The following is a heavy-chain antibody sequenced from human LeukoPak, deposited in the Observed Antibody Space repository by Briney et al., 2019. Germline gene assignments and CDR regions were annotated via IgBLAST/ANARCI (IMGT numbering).Heavy chain of an antibody. J-gene: IGHJ4*02. Sequence: GGSLRLSCAASGFTFSSYGMHWVRQAPGKGLEWVAFIRYDGSNKYYADSVKGRFTISRDNSKNTLYLQMNSLRAEDTAVYYCAKDADYYGSGSPFDYWGQGTLVTVSS. CDR3: AKDADYYGSGSPFDY. D-gene: IGHD3-10*01. CDR1: GFTFSSYG. CDR2: IRYDGSNK. V-gene: IGHV3-30*02.